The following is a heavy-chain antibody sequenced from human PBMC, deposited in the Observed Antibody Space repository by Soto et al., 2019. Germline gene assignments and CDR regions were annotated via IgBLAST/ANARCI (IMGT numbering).Heavy chain of an antibody. J-gene: IGHJ4*02. D-gene: IGHD3-10*01. V-gene: IGHV3-53*01. CDR2: IYSTGTT. CDR1: GFTVGNNY. CDR3: AKDGRGSGSHYNSFGY. Sequence: VQLVESGGGLIQPGGSLKLSCAASGFTVGNNYMSWVRQAPGKGLEWVSLIYSTGTTKYADSVKGRFTVSRDNAKNTLYLQMNSLRAEDTAVYYCAKDGRGSGSHYNSFGYWSQGTLVTVSS.